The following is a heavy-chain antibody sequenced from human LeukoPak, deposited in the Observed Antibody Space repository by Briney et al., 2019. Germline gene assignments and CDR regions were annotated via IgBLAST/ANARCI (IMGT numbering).Heavy chain of an antibody. J-gene: IGHJ5*02. CDR1: GGSFSGYY. V-gene: IGHV4-34*01. CDR3: ARGPRITMVRGVYWFDP. D-gene: IGHD3-10*01. Sequence: PSETLSLTCAVYGGSFSGYYWSWIRQPPGKGLEWIGEINHSGSTNYNPSLKSRVTISVDTSKNQFSLKLSSVTAADTAVYYCARGPRITMVRGVYWFDPWGRGTLVTVSS. CDR2: INHSGST.